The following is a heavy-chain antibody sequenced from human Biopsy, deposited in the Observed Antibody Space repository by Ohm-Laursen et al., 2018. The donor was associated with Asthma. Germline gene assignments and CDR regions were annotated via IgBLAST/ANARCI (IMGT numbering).Heavy chain of an antibody. D-gene: IGHD3-10*01. CDR2: ISVYNGNT. CDR1: GYIFNSAG. J-gene: IGHJ6*02. CDR3: ARAVDYSHYYGIDV. Sequence: SSVKVSCKTYGYIFNSAGITWVRQAPGQGLEWMGWISVYNGNTKVAQKLQDRVTMITDTSTSTAYMELRSLRSDDTAVYFCARAVDYSHYYGIDVWGQGTTVTVS. V-gene: IGHV1-18*01.